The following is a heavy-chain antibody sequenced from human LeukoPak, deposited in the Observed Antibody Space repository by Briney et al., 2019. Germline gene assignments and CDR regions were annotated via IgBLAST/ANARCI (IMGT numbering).Heavy chain of an antibody. CDR2: ISTDGSST. D-gene: IGHD6-25*01. V-gene: IGHV3-74*01. Sequence: PGGSLRLSWAASGLTFSSYAMSGVRGAPGGGLEWVSAISTDGSSTSYADSVKGRFTISRDNAKTTLYLQMHSLSAEDTAVYYCATKPAPADWGQGTLVTVSS. CDR1: GLTFSSYA. CDR3: ATKPAPAD. J-gene: IGHJ4*02.